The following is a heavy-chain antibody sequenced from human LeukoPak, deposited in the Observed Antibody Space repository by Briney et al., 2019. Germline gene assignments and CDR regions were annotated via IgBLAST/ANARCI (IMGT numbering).Heavy chain of an antibody. CDR2: IKQDGSEK. CDR1: GFTFSSYW. Sequence: GGSLKLSCAASGFTFSSYWMTWVRQAPGKGLEWVANIKQDGSEKYYMDSVKGRFTISRDNAKNSLYLQMNSLRAEDTAVYYCAELGITMIGGVWGKGTTVTISS. V-gene: IGHV3-7*01. CDR3: AELGITMIGGV. D-gene: IGHD3-10*02. J-gene: IGHJ6*04.